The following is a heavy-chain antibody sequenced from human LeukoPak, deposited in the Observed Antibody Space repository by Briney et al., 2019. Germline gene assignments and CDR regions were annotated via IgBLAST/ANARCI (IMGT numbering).Heavy chain of an antibody. CDR3: ARSKGDSSGYYYHYFDY. J-gene: IGHJ4*02. V-gene: IGHV3-21*01. D-gene: IGHD3-22*01. CDR2: ISSSSYI. CDR1: GFTFSSYS. Sequence: GGSLRLSCAASGFTFSSYSMNWVRQAPGKGLEWVSSISSSSYIYYADSVKGRFTISRDNAKNTLYLQMNSLRAEDTAVYYCARSKGDSSGYYYHYFDYWGQGTLVTVSS.